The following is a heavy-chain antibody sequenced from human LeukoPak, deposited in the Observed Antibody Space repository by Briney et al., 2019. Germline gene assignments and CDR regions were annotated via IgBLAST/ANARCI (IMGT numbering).Heavy chain of an antibody. CDR1: GFTFSSYS. CDR2: IYSGGST. Sequence: GGSLRLSCAASGFTFSSYSMNWVRQAPGKGLEWVSVIYSGGSTYYADSVKGRFTISRDNSKNTLYLQMNSLRAEDTAVYYCALRNYDSSGYWTYYFDYWGQGTLVTVSS. V-gene: IGHV3-53*01. CDR3: ALRNYDSSGYWTYYFDY. D-gene: IGHD3-22*01. J-gene: IGHJ4*02.